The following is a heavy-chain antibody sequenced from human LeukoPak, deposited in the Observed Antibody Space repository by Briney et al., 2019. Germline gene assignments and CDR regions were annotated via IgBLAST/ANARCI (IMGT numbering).Heavy chain of an antibody. Sequence: ASVKVSCKASGHTFTNYYIHWVRQAPGQGLECMGIINPSGGSTSYAQKFQGRVTMTRDMSTSTVYMELSSLRSGDTAVYYCARTYVQILYYYDSSGYYHNWFDPWGQGTLVTVSS. CDR3: ARTYVQILYYYDSSGYYHNWFDP. V-gene: IGHV1-46*01. D-gene: IGHD3-22*01. CDR2: INPSGGST. J-gene: IGHJ5*02. CDR1: GHTFTNYY.